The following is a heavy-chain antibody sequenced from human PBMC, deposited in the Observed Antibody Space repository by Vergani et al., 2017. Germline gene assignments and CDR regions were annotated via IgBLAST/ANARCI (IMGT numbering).Heavy chain of an antibody. D-gene: IGHD6-19*01. CDR1: GFTFSSYG. V-gene: IGHV3-30*18. CDR3: AKSAVAGTVFVDY. Sequence: QVQLVESGGGVVQPGRSLRLSCAASGFTFSSYGMHWVRQAPGKGLEWVAVISYDGSNKYYADSVKGRFTISRDSSKNTLYLQMNSLRAEDTAVYYCAKSAVAGTVFVDYWGQGTLVTVSS. J-gene: IGHJ4*02. CDR2: ISYDGSNK.